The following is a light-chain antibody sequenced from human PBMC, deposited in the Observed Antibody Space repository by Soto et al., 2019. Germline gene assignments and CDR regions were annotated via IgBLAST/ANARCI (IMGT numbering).Light chain of an antibody. CDR2: QAS. V-gene: IGKV1-5*03. Sequence: DTQMTQSPSTLSASVGDRVTITCRAGRSISNYLAWYQQKPGRAPKLLIYQASTLESGVSPRFSGSGSGTEFTLPISSLQPDDVATYDCHQYNSYFGGGTKVEIK. J-gene: IGKJ4*01. CDR1: RSISNY. CDR3: HQYNSY.